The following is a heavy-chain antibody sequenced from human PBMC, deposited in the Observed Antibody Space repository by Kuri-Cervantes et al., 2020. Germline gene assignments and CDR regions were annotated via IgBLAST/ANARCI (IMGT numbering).Heavy chain of an antibody. D-gene: IGHD3-16*01. V-gene: IGHV3-48*04. Sequence: GESLKISCAASGFSFSSYSMNWVRQAPGKGLQWLSYISSSGTIYYADSVKGRFTISRDNAENTLYLQMNSLRAEDTAVYYCARNSGGIDSWGQGTLVTVSS. CDR1: GFSFSSYS. CDR2: ISSSGTI. CDR3: ARNSGGIDS. J-gene: IGHJ5*01.